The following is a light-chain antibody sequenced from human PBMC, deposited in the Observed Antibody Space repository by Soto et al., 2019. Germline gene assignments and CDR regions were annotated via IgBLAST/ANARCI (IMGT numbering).Light chain of an antibody. V-gene: IGLV3-21*02. CDR1: SIGSKS. CDR2: DDS. CDR3: QVWIGTSDHPGV. Sequence: SSELAQPPSVSVAPGQRARMTCEGDSIGSKSVHWYQQRPGQAPVLVVYDDSGRPSGIPERFSGSNSGNTASLTLSRVEAGDEADYYCQVWIGTSDHPGVFGPGTKV. J-gene: IGLJ1*01.